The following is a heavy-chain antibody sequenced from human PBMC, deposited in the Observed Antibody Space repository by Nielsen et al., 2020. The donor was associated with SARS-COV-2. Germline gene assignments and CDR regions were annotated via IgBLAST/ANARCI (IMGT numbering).Heavy chain of an antibody. Sequence: SETLSLTCTVSGGSISSSSYYWGWIRQPPGKGLEWIGSIYYSGSTNYNPSLKSRVTISVDTSKNQFSLKLSSVTAADTAVYYCARNTVLTPYYFDYWGQGTLVTVSS. CDR2: IYYSGST. D-gene: IGHD4-11*01. V-gene: IGHV4-39*07. CDR3: ARNTVLTPYYFDY. J-gene: IGHJ4*02. CDR1: GGSISSSSYY.